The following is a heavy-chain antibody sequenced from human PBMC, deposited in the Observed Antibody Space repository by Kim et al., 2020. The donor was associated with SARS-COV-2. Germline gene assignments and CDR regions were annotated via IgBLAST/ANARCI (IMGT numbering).Heavy chain of an antibody. CDR3: ARGGLIDS. Sequence: SSCGIYYADSVKGRFTISRDNARNSLYLQMNNVRPEDTALYFCARGGLIDSWGQGTLVTVSS. CDR2: SSCGI. D-gene: IGHD6-25*01. V-gene: IGHV3-21*01. J-gene: IGHJ4*02.